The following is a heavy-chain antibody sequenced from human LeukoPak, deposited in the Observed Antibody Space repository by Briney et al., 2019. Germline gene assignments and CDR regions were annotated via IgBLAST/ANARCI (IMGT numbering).Heavy chain of an antibody. CDR2: ISGDGSTT. J-gene: IGHJ4*02. V-gene: IGHV3-74*01. CDR1: GFTFSSCW. D-gene: IGHD3-9*01. CDR3: ARLDILTGNYYYFNF. Sequence: GGSLRLSCAASGFTFSSCWMHWVRQAPGMGLVWVSRISGDGSTTSYADSVKGRFTISRDNAKNTLYLQMNSLRAEDTAVYYCARLDILTGNYYYFNFWGQGTLVTVSS.